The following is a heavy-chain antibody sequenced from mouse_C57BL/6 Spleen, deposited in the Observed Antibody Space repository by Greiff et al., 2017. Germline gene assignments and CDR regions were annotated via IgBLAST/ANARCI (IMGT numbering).Heavy chain of an antibody. D-gene: IGHD2-4*01. CDR1: GYTFTTYP. Sequence: QVHVKQSGAELVKPGASVKMSCKASGYTFTTYPIEWMKQNHGKSLEWIGNFHPYNDDTKYNEKFKGKATLTVEQSSSTVYLELSRLTSDDSAVYYCARRGDYDGFAYWGQGTLVTVSA. CDR3: ARRGDYDGFAY. J-gene: IGHJ3*01. V-gene: IGHV1-47*01. CDR2: FHPYNDDT.